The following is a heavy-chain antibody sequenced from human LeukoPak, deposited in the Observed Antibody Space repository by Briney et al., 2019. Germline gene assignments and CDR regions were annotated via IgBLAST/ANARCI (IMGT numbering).Heavy chain of an antibody. CDR1: GYRFTSYW. J-gene: IGHJ4*02. CDR2: IYPGDSDT. V-gene: IGHV5-51*01. CDR3: ARDRYSAYDWNY. Sequence: GESLKISCKGSGYRFTSYWIGWVRQMPGKGLEWMGVIYPGDSDTRYSPSFQGQVTISADKSISTAYLQWSSMKASDTAIYYCARDRYSAYDWNYWGQGTLVTVSS. D-gene: IGHD5-12*01.